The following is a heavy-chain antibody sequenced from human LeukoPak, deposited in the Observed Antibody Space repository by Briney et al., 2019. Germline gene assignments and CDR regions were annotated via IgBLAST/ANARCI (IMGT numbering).Heavy chain of an antibody. J-gene: IGHJ6*03. CDR1: GGSLSSYY. D-gene: IGHD4-17*01. CDR2: IYYSGST. Sequence: SETLSLTCTVSGGSLSSYYWSWIRQPPGKGLEWIGYIYYSGSTNYNPSLKSRVTISVDTSKNQFSLKLSSVTAADTAVYYCARIRAGDYYYYYYYMDVWGKGTTVTISS. V-gene: IGHV4-59*01. CDR3: ARIRAGDYYYYYYYMDV.